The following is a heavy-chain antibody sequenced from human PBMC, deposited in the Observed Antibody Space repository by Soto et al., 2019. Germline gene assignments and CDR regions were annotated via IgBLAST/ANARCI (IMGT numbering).Heavy chain of an antibody. D-gene: IGHD6-19*01. CDR2: IYYSGST. V-gene: IGHV4-59*01. J-gene: IGHJ2*01. CDR3: ARVGQNWLDRYWYFDL. CDR1: GGSISTYY. Sequence: SETLSLTCTVSGGSISTYYWSWIRQPPGKGLEWIGYIYYSGSTDNNPSLKSRVTISVDTSKNQFSLKLTSVTAADTAVYYCARVGQNWLDRYWYFDLWGRGKLVNVS.